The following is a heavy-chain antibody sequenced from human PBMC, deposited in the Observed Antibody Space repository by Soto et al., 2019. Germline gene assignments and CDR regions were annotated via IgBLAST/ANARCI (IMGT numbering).Heavy chain of an antibody. CDR3: ARDSGLDYYDSSGPNTRNYYYYGMDV. J-gene: IGHJ6*02. V-gene: IGHV4-30-4*01. D-gene: IGHD3-22*01. CDR1: GGSISSGDYY. CDR2: IYYSGST. Sequence: SETLSLICTVSGGSISSGDYYWSWIRQPPGKGLEWIGYIYYSGSTYYNPSLKSRVTISVDTSENQFSLKLSSVTAADTAVYYCARDSGLDYYDSSGPNTRNYYYYGMDVWGQGTTVTVSS.